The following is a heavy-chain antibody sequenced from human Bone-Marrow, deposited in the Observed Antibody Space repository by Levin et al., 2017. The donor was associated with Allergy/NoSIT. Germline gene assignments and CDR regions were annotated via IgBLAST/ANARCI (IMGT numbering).Heavy chain of an antibody. CDR3: ARLMATVTNWFDP. Sequence: GSLRLSCTVSGGSISSSSYYWGWIRQPPGMGLEWIGSIYYSGSTYYNPSLKSRVTISVDTSKNQFSLKLSSVTAADTAVYYCARLMATVTNWFDPWGQGTLVTVSS. CDR2: IYYSGST. CDR1: GGSISSSSYY. J-gene: IGHJ5*02. D-gene: IGHD4-17*01. V-gene: IGHV4-39*01.